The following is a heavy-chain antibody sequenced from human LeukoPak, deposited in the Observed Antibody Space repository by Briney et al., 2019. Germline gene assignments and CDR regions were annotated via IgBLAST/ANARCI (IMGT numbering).Heavy chain of an antibody. Sequence: SETLSLTCTVSGASISTTGYYWDWIRQPPGKGLEWLGSIYNTGRTYYHPSLKSRVTISVDTSKNQFSLKLNSVTAADTAVYYCARADTRAGTETNWFDPWGQGTLVTVSS. J-gene: IGHJ5*02. CDR3: ARADTRAGTETNWFDP. D-gene: IGHD6-13*01. CDR1: GASISTTGYY. CDR2: IYNTGRT. V-gene: IGHV4-39*07.